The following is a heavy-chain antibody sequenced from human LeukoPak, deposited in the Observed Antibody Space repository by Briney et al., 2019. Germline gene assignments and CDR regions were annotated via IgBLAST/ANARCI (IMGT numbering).Heavy chain of an antibody. CDR1: GVSISSYY. J-gene: IGHJ4*02. CDR3: ASTLRSGWYEVDY. Sequence: SETLSLTCTVSGVSISSYYWSWIRQPPGKGLGWIGYIYYSGSTKYNPSLKSRVTISVDTSKNQFSLRLSSVTAADTAVYYCASTLRSGWYEVDYWGQGTLVTVSS. V-gene: IGHV4-59*08. D-gene: IGHD6-19*01. CDR2: IYYSGST.